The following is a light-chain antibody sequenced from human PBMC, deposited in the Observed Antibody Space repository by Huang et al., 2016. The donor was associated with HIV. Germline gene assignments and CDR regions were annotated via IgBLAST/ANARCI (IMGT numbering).Light chain of an antibody. CDR3: LQSYSTPL. J-gene: IGKJ3*01. Sequence: DIQMTQSPSSLSASVGDSVTITCRASQSISNYLNWYQQKPGKAPKLLIYATSSLQSGGPSRFSGSGSGTYFTLTISSLQPEDFATYYCLQSYSTPLFGPGTIVDMK. CDR1: QSISNY. V-gene: IGKV1-39*01. CDR2: ATS.